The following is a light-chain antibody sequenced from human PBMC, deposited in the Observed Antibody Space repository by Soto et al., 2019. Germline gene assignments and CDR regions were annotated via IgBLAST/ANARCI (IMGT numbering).Light chain of an antibody. CDR2: WAS. Sequence: DIVMTQSPDSLAVSLGERATINCKSSQSVLYSSNNKNYLAWYQQKPGPPPNLLIYWASTRESGVPDRFSGSGSGTDFTLTISSLQAEDVAFYFCQQYFTLPWTFGQGTKVEIK. CDR3: QQYFTLPWT. J-gene: IGKJ1*01. CDR1: QSVLYSSNNKNY. V-gene: IGKV4-1*01.